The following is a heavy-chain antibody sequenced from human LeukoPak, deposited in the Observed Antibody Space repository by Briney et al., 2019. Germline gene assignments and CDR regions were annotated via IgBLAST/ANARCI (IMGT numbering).Heavy chain of an antibody. D-gene: IGHD3-10*01. CDR2: IYHSGST. V-gene: IGHV4-4*02. CDR1: GGSISSSNW. J-gene: IGHJ4*02. Sequence: SETLSLTCAVSGGSISSSNWWSWVRPPPGKGLEWIGEIYHSGSTNYNPSLKSRVTISVDKSKNQFSLKLSSVTAADTAVYYCARHTGTSGSFYFDSWGQGTLVPVSS. CDR3: ARHTGTSGSFYFDS.